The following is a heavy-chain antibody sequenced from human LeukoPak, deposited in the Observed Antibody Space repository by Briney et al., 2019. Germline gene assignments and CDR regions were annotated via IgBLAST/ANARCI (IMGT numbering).Heavy chain of an antibody. D-gene: IGHD5-18*01. CDR2: INPSGGST. CDR1: GYTFTSYY. V-gene: IGHV1-46*01. J-gene: IGHJ4*02. CDR3: ARERRVYSYGSFIGDY. Sequence: ASVKVSCKASGYTFTSYYMHWVRQAPGQGLEWMGIINPSGGSTSYAQKFQGRVTMTRDMSTSTVYMELSSLRSEDTAVYYCARERRVYSYGSFIGDYWGQGTLVTVSS.